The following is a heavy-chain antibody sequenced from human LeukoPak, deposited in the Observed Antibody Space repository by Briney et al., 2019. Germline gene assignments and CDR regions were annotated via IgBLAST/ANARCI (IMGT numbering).Heavy chain of an antibody. CDR1: GFTFSNYG. V-gene: IGHV3-30*02. D-gene: IGHD3-22*01. CDR3: AKDSPSDYDSSGYYVCCAFDI. J-gene: IGHJ3*02. Sequence: GGSLRLSCAASGFTFSNYGMHWVRQAPGKGLEWVALIQFDVSSEYYADSVKGRFTVSRDNSKNTVYLQMNSLRAEDTAVYYCAKDSPSDYDSSGYYVCCAFDIWGQGTMVTVSS. CDR2: IQFDVSSE.